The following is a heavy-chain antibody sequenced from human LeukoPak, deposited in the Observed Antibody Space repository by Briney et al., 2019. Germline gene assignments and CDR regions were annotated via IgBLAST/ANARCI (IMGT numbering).Heavy chain of an antibody. CDR1: GYTFTSYY. CDR2: FNPSGGST. J-gene: IGHJ4*02. Sequence: ASVKVSCKASGYTFTSYYMHWVRQAPGQGLEWMGIFNPSGGSTSYAQKFQGRVTMTRDTSTSTVYMELSSLRSEDTAVYYCATDSLGYCSSTSCYWTEVMGYWGQGTLVTVSS. D-gene: IGHD2-2*01. CDR3: ATDSLGYCSSTSCYWTEVMGY. V-gene: IGHV1-46*01.